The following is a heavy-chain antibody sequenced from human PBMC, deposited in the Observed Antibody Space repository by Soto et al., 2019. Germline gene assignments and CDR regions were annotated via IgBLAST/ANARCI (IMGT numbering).Heavy chain of an antibody. V-gene: IGHV3-30*18. CDR2: ISYDGSNK. D-gene: IGHD6-13*01. J-gene: IGHJ4*02. Sequence: QVQLVESGGGVVQPGRSLRLSCAASGFTFSSYGMHWVRQAPGKGLEWVAVISYDGSNKYYADSVKGRFTISRDNSKNTLYLQMNSLRAEDTAVYYCAKDGKGIATLSGYWGQGTLVTVSS. CDR3: AKDGKGIATLSGY. CDR1: GFTFSSYG.